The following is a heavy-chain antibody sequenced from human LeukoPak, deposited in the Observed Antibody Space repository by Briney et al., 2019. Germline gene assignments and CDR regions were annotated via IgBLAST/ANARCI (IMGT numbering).Heavy chain of an antibody. J-gene: IGHJ4*02. CDR2: IIPILGIA. CDR1: GGTFSSYA. V-gene: IGHV1-69*04. D-gene: IGHD3-3*01. Sequence: GSSVKVSCKASGGTFSSYAISWVRQAPGHGLEWMGRIIPILGIANYAQKFQGRVTITADKSTSTDYMELSSLISEDTAVYYCARGVGFFGVGIREQPRYFDYWGQGTLVTVSS. CDR3: ARGVGFFGVGIREQPRYFDY.